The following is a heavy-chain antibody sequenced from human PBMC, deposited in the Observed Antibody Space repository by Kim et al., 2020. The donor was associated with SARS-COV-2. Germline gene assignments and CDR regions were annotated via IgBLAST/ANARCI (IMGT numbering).Heavy chain of an antibody. CDR3: ARDFDYDGNI. D-gene: IGHD3-16*01. V-gene: IGHV3-74*01. CDR2: INRDGSKA. J-gene: IGHJ4*02. CDR1: GFDISSYF. Sequence: GGSLRLSCEASGFDISSYFIHWVRQAPGKGLVWVSRINRDGSKAGYVDSVKGRFSVSRDNAKNTLYLQMNSLRAEDRAVYYCARDFDYDGNIWGQGTLVTVSS.